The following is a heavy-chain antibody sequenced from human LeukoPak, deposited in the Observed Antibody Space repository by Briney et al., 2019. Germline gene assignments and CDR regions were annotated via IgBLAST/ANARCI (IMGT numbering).Heavy chain of an antibody. Sequence: SETLSLTCTVSGVSISNYYWSWIRQPPGKGLEWVGYIHYSGSTSYNPSLKSRVTISVDTSKKQFSLKLSSVTAADTAVYYCARVEEGYGSGRRENYYYYYMDVWGKGTTVTISS. CDR1: GVSISNYY. V-gene: IGHV4-59*01. J-gene: IGHJ6*03. CDR2: IHYSGST. CDR3: ARVEEGYGSGRRENYYYYYMDV. D-gene: IGHD3-10*01.